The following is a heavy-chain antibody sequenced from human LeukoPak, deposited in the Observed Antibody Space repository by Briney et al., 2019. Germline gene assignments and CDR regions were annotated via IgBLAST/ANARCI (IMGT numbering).Heavy chain of an antibody. D-gene: IGHD3-10*01. J-gene: IGHJ4*02. Sequence: GGSLRLSCAASGFTFSNYAMTWVRQAPGKGLEWVSAISGSGAITYYADSVKGRFTISRDNSKNTLYLQMNSLRAEDTAVYYCAKDRWFGRIDYWGQGTLVTVSS. V-gene: IGHV3-23*01. CDR2: ISGSGAIT. CDR1: GFTFSNYA. CDR3: AKDRWFGRIDY.